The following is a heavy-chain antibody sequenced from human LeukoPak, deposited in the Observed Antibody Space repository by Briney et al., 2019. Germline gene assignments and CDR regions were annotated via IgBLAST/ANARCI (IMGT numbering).Heavy chain of an antibody. V-gene: IGHV4-4*02. CDR3: VRGHDRASWLVDS. Sequence: SETLSLTCAVSGGPISSTNWWSWVRQPPGKGLEWIGEVHHSWGTNYNPSLKSRVTISVDKSKNQLSLSLTSVTAADTALYYCVRGHDRASWLVDSWGQGTLVTVSS. J-gene: IGHJ4*02. CDR2: VHHSWGT. CDR1: GGPISSTNW. D-gene: IGHD2-2*01.